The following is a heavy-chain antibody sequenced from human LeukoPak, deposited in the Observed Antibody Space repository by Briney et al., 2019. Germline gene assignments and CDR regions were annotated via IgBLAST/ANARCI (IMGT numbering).Heavy chain of an antibody. CDR2: ISSTGYNT. D-gene: IGHD3-16*01. Sequence: GGSLRLSCATSGFAFGDYDMTWVRQAPGKGLEWVSTISSTGYNTYYADSVKGRFTVSRDNSKNTLYLQMNSLRAEDTAVYYCATRFGLDWGQGTLVTVSS. CDR1: GFAFGDYD. J-gene: IGHJ4*02. CDR3: ATRFGLD. V-gene: IGHV3-23*01.